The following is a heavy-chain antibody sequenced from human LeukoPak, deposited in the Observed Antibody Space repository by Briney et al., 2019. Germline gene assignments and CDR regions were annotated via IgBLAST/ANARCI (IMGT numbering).Heavy chain of an antibody. V-gene: IGHV4-34*01. J-gene: IGHJ3*02. D-gene: IGHD2-2*01. CDR3: ARPGYCSASTCSGPFDI. CDR1: GGSFNKYY. CDR2: INHSGGT. Sequence: KTSETLSLTCAVYGGSFNKYYWTWIRQPPGKGLEWIGEINHSGGTNYNPSLKSRVTISLDTSKNQTSVKLTSVTAADTAVYFCARPGYCSASTCSGPFDIWSQGSMVTVSS.